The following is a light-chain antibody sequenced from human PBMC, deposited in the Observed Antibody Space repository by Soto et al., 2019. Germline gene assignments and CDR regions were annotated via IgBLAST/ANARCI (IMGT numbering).Light chain of an antibody. J-gene: IGKJ4*01. CDR1: QSVLYSSNNKNY. V-gene: IGKV4-1*01. Sequence: DIVMTQSPDSVAVSLGERATINCKSSQSVLYSSNNKNYLAWYQHKPGQPPKVLIYWASTRESGVPDRFSGSGSGTDFTLTISSLQAEDVAVYFCQQYYSTPLTFGGGTKVDIK. CDR3: QQYYSTPLT. CDR2: WAS.